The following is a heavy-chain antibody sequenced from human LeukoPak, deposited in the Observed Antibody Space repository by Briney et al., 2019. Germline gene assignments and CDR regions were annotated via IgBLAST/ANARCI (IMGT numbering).Heavy chain of an antibody. CDR2: IYSGGST. J-gene: IGHJ4*02. CDR3: ARAIYGGSAFDY. CDR1: GFTVSSNY. Sequence: GGSLRPSCAPSGFTVSSNYMSWVRQAPGKGLGWVSVIYSGGSTYYADSVKGRFTISRDNSKNTLYLQMNSLRAEDTAVYYCARAIYGGSAFDYWGQGTLVTVSS. V-gene: IGHV3-53*01. D-gene: IGHD4-23*01.